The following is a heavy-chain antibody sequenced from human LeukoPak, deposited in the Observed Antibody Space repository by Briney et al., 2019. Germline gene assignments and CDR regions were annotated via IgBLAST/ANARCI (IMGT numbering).Heavy chain of an antibody. Sequence: SETLSLTCTASGGSISSYYWSWIRQPPGKGLEWIWYIYYSGSTNYNPSLKSRVTISVDTSKNQFSLKLSSVTAADTAVYYCARFPRIAVAGYNWFDPWGQGTLVTVSS. J-gene: IGHJ5*02. CDR2: IYYSGST. CDR1: GGSISSYY. D-gene: IGHD6-19*01. CDR3: ARFPRIAVAGYNWFDP. V-gene: IGHV4-59*01.